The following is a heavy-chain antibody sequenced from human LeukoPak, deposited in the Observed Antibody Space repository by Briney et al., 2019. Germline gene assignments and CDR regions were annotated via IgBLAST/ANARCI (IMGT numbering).Heavy chain of an antibody. D-gene: IGHD2-8*02. CDR3: ARDFGNCTVSRCFEIPIVY. CDR1: GFTFSKYA. Sequence: GGSLRLSCAASGFTFSKYAMSWVRQAPGKGLEWVSGITTSGATHYADSVKGRFTISRDNSKNTLYLQMNSLRAEDTAVYYCARDFGNCTVSRCFEIPIVYWGEDTLVTVSS. V-gene: IGHV3-23*01. CDR2: ITTSGAT. J-gene: IGHJ4*02.